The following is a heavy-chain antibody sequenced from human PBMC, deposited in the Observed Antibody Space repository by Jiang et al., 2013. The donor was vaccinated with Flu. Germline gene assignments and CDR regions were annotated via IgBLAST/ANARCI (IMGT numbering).Heavy chain of an antibody. CDR1: FSSYD. D-gene: IGHD6-13*01. V-gene: IGHV3-13*01. CDR2: IGTAGDT. CDR3: ARGLAPGYSSSWYRFVYYYGMDV. J-gene: IGHJ6*02. Sequence: FSSYDMHWVRQATGKGLEWVSAIGTAGDTYYPGSVKGRFTISRENAKNSLYLQMNSLRAGDTAVYYCARGLAPGYSSSWYRFVYYYGMDVWGQGTTVTVSS.